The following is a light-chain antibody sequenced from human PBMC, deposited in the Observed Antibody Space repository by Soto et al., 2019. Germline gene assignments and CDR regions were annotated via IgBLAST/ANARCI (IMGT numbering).Light chain of an antibody. CDR1: QSLSSN. CDR2: DVS. J-gene: IGKJ1*01. CDR3: QQRSNWPRT. V-gene: IGKV3-11*01. Sequence: EIVLTQNPDTLSVSPGERATLSCRASQSLSSNLAWYQQRPGQAPRLLIYDVSNRAAGIPARFSGSGSGTDFTLTISSLEPEDFAVYYCQQRSNWPRTFGQGTKVDI.